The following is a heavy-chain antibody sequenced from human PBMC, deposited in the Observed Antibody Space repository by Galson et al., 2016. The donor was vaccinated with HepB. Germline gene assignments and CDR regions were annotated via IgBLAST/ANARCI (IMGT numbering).Heavy chain of an antibody. D-gene: IGHD3-3*01. CDR2: MSYIGSNQ. J-gene: IGHJ6*04. CDR1: GFAFYSYA. V-gene: IGHV3-30-3*01. Sequence: SLRLSCAASGFAFYSYAMSWVRQAPGKGLVWVAVMSYIGSNQYFADSVKGRFSISRDTSKNILYLQMNSLRAEDTAVYYCARSRADFWSVGYYDYGMDVWGKGTTVTVSS. CDR3: ARSRADFWSVGYYDYGMDV.